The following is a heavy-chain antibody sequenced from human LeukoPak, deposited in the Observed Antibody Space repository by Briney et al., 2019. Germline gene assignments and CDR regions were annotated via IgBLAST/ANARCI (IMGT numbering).Heavy chain of an antibody. Sequence: GGSLRLSCAASGFTLSSYWMTWVRQARGKGLEWVANIKQDGSEKYYVDSVKGRFSISRDNAKNSLFLQMNSLRAEDTAVYYCARDRSPCSGGRCYSYNWFDPWGQGTLVTVSS. J-gene: IGHJ5*02. D-gene: IGHD2-15*01. CDR2: IKQDGSEK. CDR1: GFTLSSYW. CDR3: ARDRSPCSGGRCYSYNWFDP. V-gene: IGHV3-7*04.